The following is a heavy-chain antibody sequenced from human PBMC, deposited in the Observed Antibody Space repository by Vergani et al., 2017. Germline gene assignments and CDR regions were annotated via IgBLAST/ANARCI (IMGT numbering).Heavy chain of an antibody. CDR1: GYTFTSYG. Sequence: VPLVLSGAAVKKPGASVKVSCKASGYTFTSYGISWVRQAPGQGLEWMGWISDYKGKPNYAPQLQGRVTMTTDTSTSIAYMELRSLRSDDTAMYYCARKGPGDSKYYFYYWGQGTLVTVSS. J-gene: IGHJ4*02. D-gene: IGHD4-11*01. V-gene: IGHV1-18*01. CDR3: ARKGPGDSKYYFYY. CDR2: ISDYKGKP.